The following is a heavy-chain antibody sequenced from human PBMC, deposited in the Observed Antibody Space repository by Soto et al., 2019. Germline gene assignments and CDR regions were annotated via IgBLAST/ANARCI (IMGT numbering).Heavy chain of an antibody. V-gene: IGHV4-59*01. J-gene: IGHJ3*02. Sequence: SDTLSLTCPEYCASISQYYWNWIRESPGNGLEWIVSVSSTGSTVFNPSLTSRVTVSLDTSKNQFSLTLNSVTAADTAVYYCAREGESGSYYLQAFDIWGQGTMVT. CDR1: CASISQYY. D-gene: IGHD1-26*01. CDR2: VSSTGST. CDR3: AREGESGSYYLQAFDI.